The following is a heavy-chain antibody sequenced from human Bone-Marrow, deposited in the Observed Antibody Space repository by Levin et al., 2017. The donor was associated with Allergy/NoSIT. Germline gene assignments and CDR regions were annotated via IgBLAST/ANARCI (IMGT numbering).Heavy chain of an antibody. CDR1: GFTFSTYS. CDR2: INLNGNTI. CDR3: ARDKPPYYDAWDCYLL. V-gene: IGHV3-48*02. D-gene: IGHD3-3*01. J-gene: IGHJ4*02. Sequence: PGGSLRLSCEVSGFTFSTYSMNWVRQAPGKGLEWVSYINLNGNTIYYADSVKGRFTISRDNAKKSLFLQMNSLREEDTAMYYCARDKPPYYDAWDCYLLWGQGTLVTVSS.